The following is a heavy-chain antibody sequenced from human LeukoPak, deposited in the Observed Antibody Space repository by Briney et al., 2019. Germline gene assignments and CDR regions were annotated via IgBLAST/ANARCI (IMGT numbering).Heavy chain of an antibody. Sequence: ASVKVSCKASGYTFTSYAMNWVRQAPGQGLEWMGWINTNTGNPTYAQGFTGRFVFSLDTSVSTAYLQISSLKAEDTAVCYCARERSVRTTVILGYWGQGTLVTVSS. CDR2: INTNTGNP. D-gene: IGHD4-17*01. V-gene: IGHV7-4-1*02. CDR3: ARERSVRTTVILGY. CDR1: GYTFTSYA. J-gene: IGHJ4*02.